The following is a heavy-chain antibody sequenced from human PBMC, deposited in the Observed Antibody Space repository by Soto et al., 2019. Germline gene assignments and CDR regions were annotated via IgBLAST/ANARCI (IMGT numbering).Heavy chain of an antibody. Sequence: QVQLVQSGAEVKKPESSVKVSCKAPGGTFSTYAISWVRQAPGQGLEWMGGIIPMFGTANYAQRFQDRATITADESTNTVYMELSRLRSEDTALYFCASGIQLWLRRINNGYSGWGQGTLVTVSS. CDR2: IIPMFGTA. V-gene: IGHV1-69*12. J-gene: IGHJ4*02. CDR1: GGTFSTYA. CDR3: ASGIQLWLRRINNGYSG. D-gene: IGHD5-18*01.